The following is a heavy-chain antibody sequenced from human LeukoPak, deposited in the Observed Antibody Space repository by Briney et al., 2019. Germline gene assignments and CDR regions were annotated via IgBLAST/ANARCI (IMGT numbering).Heavy chain of an antibody. V-gene: IGHV1-46*01. CDR2: INPSGGST. Sequence: GASVKVSCKASGYTFISYYIHWVRQALGQGLEWMGIINPSGGSTSYAQKFQGRVTMTRDTSTSTVYMELSSLRSEDTAVYFCARESPPHRWFDPWGQGTLVTVSS. CDR3: ARESPPHRWFDP. CDR1: GYTFISYY. J-gene: IGHJ5*02.